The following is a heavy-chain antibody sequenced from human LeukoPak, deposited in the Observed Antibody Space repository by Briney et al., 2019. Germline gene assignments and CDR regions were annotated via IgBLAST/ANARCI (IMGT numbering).Heavy chain of an antibody. CDR2: INPNSGVT. V-gene: IGHV1-2*02. CDR1: GYTFTGYY. D-gene: IGHD5-18*01. J-gene: IGHJ4*02. CDR3: ARNVYSYGWYYFDY. Sequence: ASVKVSCKASGYTFTGYYMHWVRQAPGQGLEWMGWINPNSGVTNYAQKFQGRVTMTTDTSTSTAYMDLRSLRSDDTAVYYCARNVYSYGWYYFDYWGQGTLVTVSS.